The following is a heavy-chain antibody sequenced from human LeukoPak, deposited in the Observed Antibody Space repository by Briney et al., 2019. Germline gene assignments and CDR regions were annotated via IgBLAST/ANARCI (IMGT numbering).Heavy chain of an antibody. D-gene: IGHD2-21*01. CDR2: IGSSGGST. J-gene: IGHJ4*02. Sequence: PGGSLRLSCAASGSTFSSSAMSWVRQVPGKGLEWVSGIGSSGGSTNYADSVKGRFTISRDNSKNTLYLQMSSLRAEDTAVYYCAKEFNRGLPDYWGQGTLVTVPS. V-gene: IGHV3-23*01. CDR1: GSTFSSSA. CDR3: AKEFNRGLPDY.